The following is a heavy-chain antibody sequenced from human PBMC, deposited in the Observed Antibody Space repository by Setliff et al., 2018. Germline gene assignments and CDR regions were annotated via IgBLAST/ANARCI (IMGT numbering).Heavy chain of an antibody. CDR1: GLTFNSYA. D-gene: IGHD3-3*01. J-gene: IGHJ4*02. CDR3: AGQGPIFGSGLIPGFDQ. CDR2: VSVSGDNT. V-gene: IGHV3-23*01. Sequence: GESLKISCAASGLTFNSYAMSWVRQAPGKGLEWVSTVSVSGDNTYYTDSVKGRFTTSRDNSKNTLPLQMSSLRTEDTAIYFCAGQGPIFGSGLIPGFDQWGQGTMVTVSS.